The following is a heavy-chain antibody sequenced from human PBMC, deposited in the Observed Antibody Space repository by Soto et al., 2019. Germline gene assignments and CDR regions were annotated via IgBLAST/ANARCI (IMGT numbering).Heavy chain of an antibody. J-gene: IGHJ4*02. CDR2: TYYRSKWYN. D-gene: IGHD2-21*02. Sequence: SQTLSLTCAISGDSVSSNSAAWNWIRQSPSRGLEWLGRTYYRSKWYNDYAVSVKSRITINPDTSKNQFSLQLNSVTPEDTAVYYCAREGLAYCGGDCYSYYFDYWGQGTLVTVSS. V-gene: IGHV6-1*01. CDR3: AREGLAYCGGDCYSYYFDY. CDR1: GDSVSSNSAA.